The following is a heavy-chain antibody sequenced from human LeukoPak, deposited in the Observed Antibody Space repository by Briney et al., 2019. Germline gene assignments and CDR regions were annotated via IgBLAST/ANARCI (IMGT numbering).Heavy chain of an antibody. J-gene: IGHJ4*02. CDR1: GFTFITYG. CDR2: ISGDNGNT. CDR3: ARVVSVRESDF. Sequence: GASVKVSCKTSGFTFITYGISWVRQAPGQGLEWMGWISGDNGNTNYAQKFQGIVTVTTDTSTTTSYMELRSLRSDDTAVYYCARVVSVRESDFWGQGTLVTVSS. D-gene: IGHD2-2*01. V-gene: IGHV1-18*01.